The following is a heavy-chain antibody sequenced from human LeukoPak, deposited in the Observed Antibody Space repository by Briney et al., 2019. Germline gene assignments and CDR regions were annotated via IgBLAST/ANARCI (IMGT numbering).Heavy chain of an antibody. V-gene: IGHV3-7*01. CDR1: GFTFSGYW. J-gene: IGHJ4*02. CDR3: ARENYNGDYAVWGDY. D-gene: IGHD4-17*01. CDR2: IKEDRSEK. Sequence: GGSLRLSCAASGFTFSGYWISWVRQVPGKGLGWLANIKEDRSEKYYVESVKGRFTISRDNAKNSMYLQMNSLRGEDSAVYYFARENYNGDYAVWGDYWGEGSLVTVPS.